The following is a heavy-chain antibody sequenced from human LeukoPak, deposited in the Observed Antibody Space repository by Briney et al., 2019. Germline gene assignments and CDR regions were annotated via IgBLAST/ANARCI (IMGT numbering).Heavy chain of an antibody. CDR2: ISWNSGSI. Sequence: GRSLRLSCAASGFTFDDYAMHWVRQPPGRGREWVSGISWNSGSIGYADSVKGRFTISRDNAKNSLYLQMNSLKGEDTALDYCAGLPFIRGKGVGPWGQGTLVTVSS. J-gene: IGHJ5*02. V-gene: IGHV3-9*01. CDR1: GFTFDDYA. CDR3: AGLPFIRGKGVGP. D-gene: IGHD3-10*01.